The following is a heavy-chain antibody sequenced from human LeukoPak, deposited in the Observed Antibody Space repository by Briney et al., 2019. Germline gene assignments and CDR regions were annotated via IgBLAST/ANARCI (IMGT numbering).Heavy chain of an antibody. CDR1: GFTFSDDS. V-gene: IGHV3-21*01. J-gene: IGHJ5*02. Sequence: GGSLRLSCAASGFTFSDDSMNWVRQAPGMGLEWVSSISSTGTYTHYANSVKGRFTISRDNAKNSLYLQMNTLRVDDTAVYYCAIDLGGLPVGVPSWFDPWGQGTLVTVSS. D-gene: IGHD2-2*01. CDR3: AIDLGGLPVGVPSWFDP. CDR2: ISSTGTYT.